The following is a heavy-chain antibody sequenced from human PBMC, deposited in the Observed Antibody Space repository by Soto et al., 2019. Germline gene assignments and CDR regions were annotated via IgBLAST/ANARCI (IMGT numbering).Heavy chain of an antibody. CDR1: GGSISSGGYY. J-gene: IGHJ6*02. D-gene: IGHD3-10*01. CDR2: IHYSGST. Sequence: QVQLQESGPGLVKPSQTLSLTCTVSGGSISSGGYYWSWTRQHPGKGLEWIGYIHYSGSTYYNPSLKSRVTISADTSKNQFSLKLSSVTAADTAVYYCARDANTYASGSYGMDVWGQGTTVTVSS. V-gene: IGHV4-31*03. CDR3: ARDANTYASGSYGMDV.